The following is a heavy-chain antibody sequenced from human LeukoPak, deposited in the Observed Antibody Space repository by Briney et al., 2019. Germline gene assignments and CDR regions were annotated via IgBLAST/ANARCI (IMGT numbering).Heavy chain of an antibody. Sequence: SETLSLTCAVYGGSFSGYYWSWIRQPPGKGLEWIGEINHSGSTNYNPSLKSRVTISVDTSKNQFSLKLSSVIAADTAVYYCARTRIRFDPWGQGTLVTVSS. V-gene: IGHV4-34*01. CDR1: GGSFSGYY. D-gene: IGHD2-15*01. CDR3: ARTRIRFDP. CDR2: INHSGST. J-gene: IGHJ5*02.